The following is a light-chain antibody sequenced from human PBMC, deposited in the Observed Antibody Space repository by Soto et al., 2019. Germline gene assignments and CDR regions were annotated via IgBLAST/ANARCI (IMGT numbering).Light chain of an antibody. CDR3: KHYNSYSDA. J-gene: IGKJ1*01. CDR2: EAY. V-gene: IGKV1-5*01. Sequence: DFQMTKAPSTLSTSLPDRVTLTWRASQSISSWLAWYQQKPGKAHKLLIYEAYTLKSGVQSRFSGSGSGTEFTLTISSLQPDDFATYYCKHYNSYSDAVGEGTKV. CDR1: QSISSW.